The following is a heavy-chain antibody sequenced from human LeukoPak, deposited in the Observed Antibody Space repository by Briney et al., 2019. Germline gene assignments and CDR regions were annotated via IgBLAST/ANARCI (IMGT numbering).Heavy chain of an antibody. Sequence: KPGGSLRLSCAASGLTFSDYYMTWIRQAPGEGLEWVSYISSGGDTIYYADSVKGRFTISRDNAKDSLYLQMNSLRAEDTAVYYCARLGHYYYFMDFWGTGTRVTVSS. V-gene: IGHV3-11*01. CDR1: GLTFSDYY. CDR2: ISSGGDTI. J-gene: IGHJ6*03. D-gene: IGHD1-26*01. CDR3: ARLGHYYYFMDF.